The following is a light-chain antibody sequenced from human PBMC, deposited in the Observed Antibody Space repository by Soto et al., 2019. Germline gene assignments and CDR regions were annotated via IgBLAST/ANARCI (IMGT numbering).Light chain of an antibody. Sequence: QSALIHPHSASVTPGQRVTIACSGTSSNIGTSSVHSFQQLPGTAPKLLISTTNQRPSGVPERFSGSKSGTSASLAISGLQSEDEADYYCAAWDDSLNGHVFGTGTKVTVL. V-gene: IGLV1-44*01. CDR1: SSNIGTSS. J-gene: IGLJ1*01. CDR2: TTN. CDR3: AAWDDSLNGHV.